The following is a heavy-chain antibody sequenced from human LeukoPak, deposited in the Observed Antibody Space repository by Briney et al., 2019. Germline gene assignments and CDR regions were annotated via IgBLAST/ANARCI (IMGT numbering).Heavy chain of an antibody. V-gene: IGHV4-34*01. D-gene: IGHD2-2*01. CDR2: STHTGST. CDR3: ARGRRGAAAQDV. Sequence: PSETLSLTCAVYGGSFSGHYWTWIRQAPGKGLEWIGESTHTGSTNYNPSLKSRVTISVDTSKNQFSLKLTSVRAADTAVYHCARGRRGAAAQDVGDRGPRVTVSS. CDR1: GGSFSGHY. J-gene: IGHJ4*02.